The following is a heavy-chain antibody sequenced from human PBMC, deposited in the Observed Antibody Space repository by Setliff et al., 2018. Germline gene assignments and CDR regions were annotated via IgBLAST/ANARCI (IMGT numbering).Heavy chain of an antibody. CDR3: ARKGISALSGAFDM. J-gene: IGHJ3*02. Sequence: ASETLSLTCTVSGYSISSGYYWGWIRQPPGKGLEWIGSIYHSGSTYYNPSLKSRVTMSVDTSKNQFSLKLSSVTAADTAVYYCARKGISALSGAFDMWGQGTMVTVSS. D-gene: IGHD1-26*01. V-gene: IGHV4-38-2*02. CDR1: GYSISSGYY. CDR2: IYHSGST.